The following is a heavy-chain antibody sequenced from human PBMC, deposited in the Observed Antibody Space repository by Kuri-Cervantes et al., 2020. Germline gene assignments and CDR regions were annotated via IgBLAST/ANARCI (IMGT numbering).Heavy chain of an antibody. D-gene: IGHD5-24*01. Sequence: LSLTCAASGFTFSSYGMHWVRQAPGKGLEWVAVISYDGSNKYYADSVKGRFTTSRDNSKNTLYLQMNSLRAEDTAVYYCAGGEMATIMDWYIDLWGRGTLVTDSS. J-gene: IGHJ2*01. CDR2: ISYDGSNK. V-gene: IGHV3-30*03. CDR3: AGGEMATIMDWYIDL. CDR1: GFTFSSYG.